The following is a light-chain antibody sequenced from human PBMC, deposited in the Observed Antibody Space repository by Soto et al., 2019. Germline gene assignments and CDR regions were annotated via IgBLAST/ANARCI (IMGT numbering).Light chain of an antibody. J-gene: IGKJ4*01. CDR3: QQYHSYPVT. CDR2: AAD. Sequence: DIQMTQSPSSLSVSLGDRVTITCRASQGISNHLAWLQQKPGKAPKSLIYAADTLQSGVPSKFSGSGSGTDFTLPISSLQPEDFATYYCQQYHSYPVTFGGGTRVEI. V-gene: IGKV1-16*02. CDR1: QGISNH.